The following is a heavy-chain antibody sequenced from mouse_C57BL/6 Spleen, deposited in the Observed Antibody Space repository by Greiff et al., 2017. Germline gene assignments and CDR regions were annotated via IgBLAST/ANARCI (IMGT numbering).Heavy chain of an antibody. CDR2: ISSGSSTI. Sequence: EVHLVESGGGLVKPGGSLKLSCAASGFTFSDYGMHWVRQAPEKGLEWVAYISSGSSTIYYADTVKGRFTISRDNAKNTLFLQMTSLRSADTDMYYCARPLYDYDAWFAYWGQGTLVTVSA. V-gene: IGHV5-17*01. CDR3: ARPLYDYDAWFAY. D-gene: IGHD2-4*01. J-gene: IGHJ3*01. CDR1: GFTFSDYG.